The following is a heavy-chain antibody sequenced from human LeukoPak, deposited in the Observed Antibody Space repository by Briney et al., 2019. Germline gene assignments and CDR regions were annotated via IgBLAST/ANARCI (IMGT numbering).Heavy chain of an antibody. J-gene: IGHJ3*02. CDR2: IYYSGST. V-gene: IGHV4-61*08. Sequence: PSETLSLTCTVSGGSISSGGYYWSWIRQHPGKGLEWIGYIYYSGSTNYNPSLKSRVTISVDTSKNQFSLKLSTVTAADTAVYYCAREASRGAYYDILTGSRRVAFDIWGQGTMVTVSS. CDR1: GGSISSGGYY. CDR3: AREASRGAYYDILTGSRRVAFDI. D-gene: IGHD3-9*01.